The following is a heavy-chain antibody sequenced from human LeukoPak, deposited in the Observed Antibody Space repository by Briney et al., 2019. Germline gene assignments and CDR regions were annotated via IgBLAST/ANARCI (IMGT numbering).Heavy chain of an antibody. CDR2: INPSGGST. CDR3: ARGYYDSSGYDPGLGY. Sequence: ASVKVSCKASGYTFTSFYMQWVRQAPGQGLEWMGIINPSGGSTNYAQKFQGRVSMTRDTSTSTVYMELSSLGSEDTAMYWCARGYYDSSGYDPGLGYWGQGTLVTVSS. V-gene: IGHV1-46*01. J-gene: IGHJ4*02. D-gene: IGHD3-22*01. CDR1: GYTFTSFY.